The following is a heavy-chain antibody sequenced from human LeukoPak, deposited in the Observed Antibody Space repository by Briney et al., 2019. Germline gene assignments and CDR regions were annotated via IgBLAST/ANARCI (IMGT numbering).Heavy chain of an antibody. J-gene: IGHJ4*02. V-gene: IGHV3-33*01. Sequence: GGSLRLSCAASGFNFFTYGMHWVRQAPGKGLEWVAVIWYDGGNKYYADSVKGRFTISRDNSKSTLSLQMNSLKAEDTAVYYCASVIRGFGALDYWGQGTLVTVSS. D-gene: IGHD3-10*01. CDR3: ASVIRGFGALDY. CDR1: GFNFFTYG. CDR2: IWYDGGNK.